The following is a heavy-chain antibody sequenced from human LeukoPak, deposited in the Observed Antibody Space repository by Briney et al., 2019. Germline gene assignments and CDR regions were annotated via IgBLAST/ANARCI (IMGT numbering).Heavy chain of an antibody. Sequence: GGSLRLSCAASGFTFSSYGMNWVRQAPGKGLEWVSSISSSSSYIYYADSVKGRFTISRDNAKNSLYLQMNSLRAEDTAVYYCARDPPHYYDSSGSFDYWGQGTLVTVSS. D-gene: IGHD3-22*01. CDR1: GFTFSSYG. CDR2: ISSSSSYI. CDR3: ARDPPHYYDSSGSFDY. J-gene: IGHJ4*02. V-gene: IGHV3-21*01.